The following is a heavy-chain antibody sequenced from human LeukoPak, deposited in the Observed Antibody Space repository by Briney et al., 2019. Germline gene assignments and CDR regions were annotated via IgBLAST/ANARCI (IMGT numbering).Heavy chain of an antibody. D-gene: IGHD3-10*01. CDR3: ARDSHTYYFGSGSYVAFDI. J-gene: IGHJ3*02. Sequence: PGGSLRLSCAASGFTFDDYGMSWVRQAPGKGREWVSGINWNGGSTGYADSVKGRFTISRDNAKNSLYLQMNSLRAEDTALYYCARDSHTYYFGSGSYVAFDIWGQGTMVTVSS. V-gene: IGHV3-20*04. CDR2: INWNGGST. CDR1: GFTFDDYG.